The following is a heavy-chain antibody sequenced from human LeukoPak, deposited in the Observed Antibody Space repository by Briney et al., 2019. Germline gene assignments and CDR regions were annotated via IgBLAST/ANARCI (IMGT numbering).Heavy chain of an antibody. CDR1: GFTFSSYA. Sequence: SGGSLRLSCAASGFTFSSYAMSWVRQAPGKGLEWVSYISSSGSTIYYADSVKGRFTISRDNAKNSLYLQMNSLRAEDTAVYYCARDFLSYGGNHFDYWGQGTLVTVSS. D-gene: IGHD4-23*01. CDR2: ISSSGSTI. V-gene: IGHV3-48*04. CDR3: ARDFLSYGGNHFDY. J-gene: IGHJ4*02.